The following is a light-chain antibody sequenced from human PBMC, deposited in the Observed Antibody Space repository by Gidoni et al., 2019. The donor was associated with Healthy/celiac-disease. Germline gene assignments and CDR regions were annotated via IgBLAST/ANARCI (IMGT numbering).Light chain of an antibody. CDR3: SSYTSSSTLYV. J-gene: IGLJ1*01. Sequence: QSALTQPASVSGSPGQAIPISCTGTSSDVGGYNNVSWYQQHPGKAPKLMIYDVSNRPSGVSNRFSGSKSGNTASLTISGLHAEDEADYYCSSYTSSSTLYVFGTGTKVTVL. CDR1: SSDVGGYNN. V-gene: IGLV2-14*03. CDR2: DVS.